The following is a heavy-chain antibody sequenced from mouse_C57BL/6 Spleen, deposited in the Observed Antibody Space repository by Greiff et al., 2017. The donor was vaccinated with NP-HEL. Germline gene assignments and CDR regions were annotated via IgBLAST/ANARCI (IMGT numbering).Heavy chain of an antibody. Sequence: VQLQQPGAELVMPGASVKLSCKASGYTFTSYWMHWVKQRPGQGLEWIGEIDPSDSYTNYNQKFKGKSTLTVDKSSSTAYMQLSSLTSEDSAVYYCARAPMFAYWGKGTLVTVSA. CDR1: GYTFTSYW. J-gene: IGHJ3*01. CDR3: ARAPMFAY. V-gene: IGHV1-69*01. CDR2: IDPSDSYT.